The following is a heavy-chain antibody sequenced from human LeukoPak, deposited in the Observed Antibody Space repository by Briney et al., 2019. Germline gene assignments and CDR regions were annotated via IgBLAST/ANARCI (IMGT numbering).Heavy chain of an antibody. CDR1: GFTFSSYA. D-gene: IGHD6-13*01. CDR3: AKGTGGLSAAAGTPGY. V-gene: IGHV3-23*01. Sequence: PGGSLRLSCAASGFTFSSYAMSWVRQAPGKGLEWASAISGSGGSTYYADSVKGRFTISRDNSKNTLYLQMNSLRAEDTAVYYCAKGTGGLSAAAGTPGYWGQGTLVTVSS. J-gene: IGHJ4*02. CDR2: ISGSGGST.